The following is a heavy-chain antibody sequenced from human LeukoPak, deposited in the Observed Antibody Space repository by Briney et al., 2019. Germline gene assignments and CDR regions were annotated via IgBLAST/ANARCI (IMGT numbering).Heavy chain of an antibody. V-gene: IGHV5-51*01. Sequence: PGESLKISCKGSGYSFTSYWIGWVRQMPGKGLEWMGIIYPGDSDTTYSPSFQGQVTISADKSINTAYLQWNSLKASDTAMYFCARRVNSGSYYFFDYWGQGTLVTVSS. J-gene: IGHJ4*02. CDR2: IYPGDSDT. CDR3: ARRVNSGSYYFFDY. CDR1: GYSFTSYW. D-gene: IGHD1-26*01.